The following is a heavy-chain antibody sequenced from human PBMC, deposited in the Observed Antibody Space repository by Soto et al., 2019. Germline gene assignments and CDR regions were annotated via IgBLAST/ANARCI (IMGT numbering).Heavy chain of an antibody. V-gene: IGHV1-18*01. Sequence: GASVKVSCKASGYTFTSYGISWVRQAPGQGLEWMGGISAYNGNTNYAQKLQGRVTMTTDKSTSTAYMELSSLRSEDTAVYYCARRAINCGGDCFWYFDLWGRGTLVTVSS. CDR1: GYTFTSYG. J-gene: IGHJ2*01. CDR3: ARRAINCGGDCFWYFDL. D-gene: IGHD2-21*02. CDR2: ISAYNGNT.